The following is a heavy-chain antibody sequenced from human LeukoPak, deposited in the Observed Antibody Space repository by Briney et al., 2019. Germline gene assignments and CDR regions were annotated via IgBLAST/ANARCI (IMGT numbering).Heavy chain of an antibody. CDR1: RFTFSSYW. CDR2: ISGSGGST. CDR3: AKDAYYDILTGYYYYFDY. Sequence: GESLRLSCAASRFTFSSYWMTWVRQAPGKGLEWVSAISGSGGSTYYADSVKGRFTISRDNSKNTLYLQMNSLRAEDTAVYYCAKDAYYDILTGYYYYFDYWGQGTLVTVSS. J-gene: IGHJ4*02. D-gene: IGHD3-9*01. V-gene: IGHV3-23*01.